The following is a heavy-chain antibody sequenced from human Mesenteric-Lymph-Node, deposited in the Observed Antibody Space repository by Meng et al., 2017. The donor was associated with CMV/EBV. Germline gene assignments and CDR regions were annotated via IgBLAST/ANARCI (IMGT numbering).Heavy chain of an antibody. D-gene: IGHD3-3*01. V-gene: IGHV1-8*03. J-gene: IGHJ5*02. Sequence: ASVKVSCKASGYTFTDYDINWVRQATGQGLEWMGWMNPNSGHTGYAQKFQGRVTITGNTSISTAYMELSSLRSEDTAVYYCARDLLGDFWSGYWKLYNWFDPWGQGTLVTVSS. CDR3: ARDLLGDFWSGYWKLYNWFDP. CDR2: MNPNSGHT. CDR1: GYTFTDYD.